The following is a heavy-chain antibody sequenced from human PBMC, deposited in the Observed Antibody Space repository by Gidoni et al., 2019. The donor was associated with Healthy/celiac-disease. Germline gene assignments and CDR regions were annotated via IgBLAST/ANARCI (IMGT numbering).Heavy chain of an antibody. CDR3: ARDLGGYSSSWLHNWFDP. J-gene: IGHJ5*02. CDR2: ISSSSSTI. CDR1: AFTFSSYS. V-gene: IGHV3-48*02. D-gene: IGHD6-13*01. Sequence: EVQLVESGGGLVQPGGSLRLSCAASAFTFSSYSMNWVRQAPGKGLEVVSYISSSSSTIYYADSVKGRFTISRDNAKNSLYLQMNSLRDEDTAVYYCARDLGGYSSSWLHNWFDPWGQGTLVTVSS.